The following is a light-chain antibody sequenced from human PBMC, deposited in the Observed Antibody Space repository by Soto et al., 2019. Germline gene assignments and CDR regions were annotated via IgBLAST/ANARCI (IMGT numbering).Light chain of an antibody. Sequence: TLSQATLSVAPGERVALGGRRSQSVSSSYLAWYQQKPGQAPRLLIYGASSRATGIPDRFSGSGYGTAFALSLPSLHSDESAVPFCQAPCPSPRRIFGEGTKVDI. CDR3: QAPCPSPRRI. J-gene: IGKJ1*01. V-gene: IGKV3-20*01. CDR1: QSVSSSY. CDR2: GAS.